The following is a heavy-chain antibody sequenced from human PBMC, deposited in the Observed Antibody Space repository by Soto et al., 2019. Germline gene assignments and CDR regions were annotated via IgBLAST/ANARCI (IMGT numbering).Heavy chain of an antibody. V-gene: IGHV4-34*01. CDR3: ARGGTFGVVILLF. CDR2: INHSGST. D-gene: IGHD3-3*01. CDR1: GGSFSDYY. Sequence: SETLSLTCAVYGGSFSDYYWSWIRQSPGKGLEWIGEINHSGSTNYNPSLKSRLTVSVDTSKNQFSLRLSSVTAADTAVYYCARGGTFGVVILLFWGQGTLVTVSS. J-gene: IGHJ4*02.